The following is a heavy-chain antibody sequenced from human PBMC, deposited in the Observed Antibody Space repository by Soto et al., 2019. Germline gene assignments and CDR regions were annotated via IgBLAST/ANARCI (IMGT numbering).Heavy chain of an antibody. Sequence: QVQLVESGGGVVQPGRSLRLSCAASGFTFSSYGMHWVRQAPGKGLEWVAVIWYDGSKKYYADSVKGRFTISRDNSKNTLYLQMNSLRAEDTAVYYCARDCVGYSSGWYQRGGFDYWGQGTLVTVSS. CDR1: GFTFSSYG. CDR2: IWYDGSKK. D-gene: IGHD6-19*01. CDR3: ARDCVGYSSGWYQRGGFDY. V-gene: IGHV3-33*01. J-gene: IGHJ4*02.